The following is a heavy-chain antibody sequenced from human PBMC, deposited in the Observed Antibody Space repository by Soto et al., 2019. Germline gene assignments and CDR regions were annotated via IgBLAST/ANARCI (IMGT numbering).Heavy chain of an antibody. CDR2: IYYSGST. CDR1: GGSISSINW. V-gene: IGHV4-4*02. Sequence: QVHLQESGPGLVKPSGTLSLTCGVSGGSISSINWWSWVRQTPGKGLEWIGEIYYSGSTNYNPSLTSRVTMSIDKSKNQFCLNLTSVTAADTALYYCARSSGVSATNWFDAWGQGTLVTVSS. D-gene: IGHD3-10*01. CDR3: ARSSGVSATNWFDA. J-gene: IGHJ5*02.